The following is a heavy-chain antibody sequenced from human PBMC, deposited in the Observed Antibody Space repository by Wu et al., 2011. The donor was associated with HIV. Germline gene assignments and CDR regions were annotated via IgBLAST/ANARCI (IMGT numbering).Heavy chain of an antibody. V-gene: IGHV1-69*15. Sequence: QVQLVQSGAEVKKPGSSVKVSCKASGGTFSSYAISWVRQAPGQGLEWMGRIIPIFGTANYAQKFQGRVTITADESTSTAYMELSSLRSEDTAVYYCATPCDSSGYYHRRAFDIWGQGTMVTVSS. J-gene: IGHJ3*02. CDR2: IIPIFGTA. D-gene: IGHD3-22*01. CDR3: ATPCDSSGYYHRRAFDI. CDR1: GGTFSSYA.